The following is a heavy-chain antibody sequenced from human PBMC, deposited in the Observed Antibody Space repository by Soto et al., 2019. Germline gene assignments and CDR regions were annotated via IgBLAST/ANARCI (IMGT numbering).Heavy chain of an antibody. J-gene: IGHJ4*02. V-gene: IGHV4-4*02. CDR2: AYHSGST. Sequence: QLQLQESGPGLVRPSGTLSLTCAVSGGFTSTNNCWGWVRQPPGKGLEWIGDAYHSGSTEYNPSLKSRVSISVDKSKNQISLKLTSATAADTAVYYCARSPPSSYYGGSGTFDYWGQGTLVTVSS. CDR3: ARSPPSSYYGGSGTFDY. D-gene: IGHD3-10*01. CDR1: GGFTSTNNC.